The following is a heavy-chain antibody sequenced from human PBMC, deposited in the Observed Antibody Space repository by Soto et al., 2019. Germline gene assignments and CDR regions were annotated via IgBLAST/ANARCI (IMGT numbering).Heavy chain of an antibody. Sequence: SETLSLTCSVSGDSNSTVDYFWAWVRQPPGQALEYIGYIYKSATTYYNPSFESRVAISLDTSKSQFSLNVTSLTAADTAVYFCARGRYCLTGRCFPNWFDSWGQGXLVTVYS. D-gene: IGHD2-15*01. CDR2: IYKSATT. V-gene: IGHV4-30-4*01. CDR1: GDSNSTVDYF. CDR3: ARGRYCLTGRCFPNWFDS. J-gene: IGHJ5*01.